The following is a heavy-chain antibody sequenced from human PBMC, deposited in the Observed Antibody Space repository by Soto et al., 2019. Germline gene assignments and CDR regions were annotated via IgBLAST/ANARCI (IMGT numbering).Heavy chain of an antibody. D-gene: IGHD2-15*01. CDR3: AIGGGGFFCYGMDV. J-gene: IGHJ6*02. V-gene: IGHV1-3*01. CDR2: INAANGNT. CDR1: GYTFPSYA. Sequence: ASVKVSCKASGYTFPSYALHWVRQAPGQRLAWMGWINAANGNTKYSQKFQGRVTITRDTSASTAYMELSSLRSEDTAVYYCAIGGGGFFCYGMDVWGQGTTVTVSS.